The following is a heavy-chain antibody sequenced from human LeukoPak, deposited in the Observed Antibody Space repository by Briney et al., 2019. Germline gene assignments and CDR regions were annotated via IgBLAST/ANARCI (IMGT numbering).Heavy chain of an antibody. CDR1: GFTVSSNY. D-gene: IGHD3-22*01. J-gene: IGHJ4*02. Sequence: GGSLRLSCAASGFTVSSNYMSWVRQAPGKGLEWVSVIYSGGSTYYADSVKGRFTISRDNAKNSLYLQMNSLRAEDTAVFYCARDGGYYYDSSGYSSFIDYWGQGTLVTVSS. CDR2: IYSGGST. V-gene: IGHV3-53*01. CDR3: ARDGGYYYDSSGYSSFIDY.